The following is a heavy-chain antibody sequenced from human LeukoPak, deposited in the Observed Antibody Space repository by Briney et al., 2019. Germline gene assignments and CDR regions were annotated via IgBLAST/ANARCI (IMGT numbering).Heavy chain of an antibody. J-gene: IGHJ4*02. CDR2: IKSKTDGGTT. D-gene: IGHD3-9*01. CDR3: TTYYDILTGLYYFDY. CDR1: GFTFNNHW. V-gene: IGHV3-15*01. Sequence: GGCLRLSCAASGFTFNNHWMTWVRQAPGKGLEWVGRIKSKTDGGTTDYAAPVKGRFTISRDDSKNTLYLQMNSLKTEDTAVYYCTTYYDILTGLYYFDYWGQGTLVTVSS.